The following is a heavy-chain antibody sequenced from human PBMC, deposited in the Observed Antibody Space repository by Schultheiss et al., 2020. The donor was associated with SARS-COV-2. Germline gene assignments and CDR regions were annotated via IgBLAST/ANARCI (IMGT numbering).Heavy chain of an antibody. Sequence: SQTLSLTCTVSGGSINSYYWSWIRQPPGKGLEWIGYIYHSGSTYYNPSLKSRVTISVDRSKNQFSLSLSSVTAADTAVYYCARNVWGPKIDLWGQGTLVTVSS. CDR2: IYHSGST. D-gene: IGHD1-26*01. V-gene: IGHV4-59*12. CDR3: ARNVWGPKIDL. CDR1: GGSINSYY. J-gene: IGHJ5*02.